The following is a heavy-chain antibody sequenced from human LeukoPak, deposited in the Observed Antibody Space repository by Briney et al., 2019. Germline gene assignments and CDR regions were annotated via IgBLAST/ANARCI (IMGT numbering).Heavy chain of an antibody. CDR1: GGSISSSSYY. J-gene: IGHJ4*02. CDR2: IYYSGST. D-gene: IGHD6-13*01. CDR3: ASLKRSWYLHSSSQTIDY. Sequence: SETLSLTCTVSGGSISSSSYYWGWLRQPPGKGLEWLGSIYYSGSTYYNPSLKSRVTISVDTSKNQFSLKLSSVTAADTAVYYCASLKRSWYLHSSSQTIDYWGQGTLVTVSS. V-gene: IGHV4-39*01.